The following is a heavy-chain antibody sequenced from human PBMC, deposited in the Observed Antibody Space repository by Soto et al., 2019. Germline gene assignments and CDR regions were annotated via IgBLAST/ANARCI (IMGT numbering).Heavy chain of an antibody. D-gene: IGHD4-4*01. CDR1: GYTFTSYA. V-gene: IGHV1-3*01. CDR3: ARGSIQYYFDY. J-gene: IGHJ4*02. Sequence: GASVKVSCKASGYTFTSYAMHWVRQAPGQRLEWMGWINAGNGNTKYSQKFQGRVTTTRDTSASTAYMELSSLRSEDTAVYYCARGSIQYYFDYWGQGTLVTVSS. CDR2: INAGNGNT.